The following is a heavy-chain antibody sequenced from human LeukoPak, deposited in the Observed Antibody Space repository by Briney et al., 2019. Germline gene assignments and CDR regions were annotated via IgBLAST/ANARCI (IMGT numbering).Heavy chain of an antibody. V-gene: IGHV3-30*04. CDR2: ISYDGNKK. J-gene: IGHJ6*03. CDR3: ARPSDHYYYYFYMDV. Sequence: GGSLRLSCAASESTFSTYAMHWVRQAPGKGLEWVAFISYDGNKKDYADSVKGRFTISRDNSENTLYLQMNSLRIEDAGVYYCARPSDHYYYYFYMDVWGQGTTVTVSS. CDR1: ESTFSTYA.